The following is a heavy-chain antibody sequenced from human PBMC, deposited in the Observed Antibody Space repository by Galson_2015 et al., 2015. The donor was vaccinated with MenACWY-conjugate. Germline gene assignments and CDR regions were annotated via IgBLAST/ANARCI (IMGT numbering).Heavy chain of an antibody. CDR1: IGSISTYY. CDR2: IYYRGSS. Sequence: SEPLSLTCPVSIGSISTYYWSWIRQHPGKGLEWIGHIYYRGSSNYNTSLRSRVTMSVDTSKNQICLHLRSVTAADTAVYFCASNYTSHTIEAFDVWGQGTTVIISS. V-gene: IGHV4-59*01. D-gene: IGHD3-3*01. J-gene: IGHJ3*01. CDR3: ASNYTSHTIEAFDV.